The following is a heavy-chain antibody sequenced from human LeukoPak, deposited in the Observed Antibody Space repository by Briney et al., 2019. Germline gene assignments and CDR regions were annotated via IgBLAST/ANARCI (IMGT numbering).Heavy chain of an antibody. CDR2: ISGSGGST. V-gene: IGHV3-23*01. Sequence: GGSLRLSCAASGFTFSSYGMSWVRQAPGKGLEWVSAISGSGGSTYYADSVKGRFTISRDNSKNTLYLQMNSLRAEDTAVYYCARDWQLLKGSDYYYYYYMDVWGKGTTVTVSS. CDR1: GFTFSSYG. CDR3: ARDWQLLKGSDYYYYYYMDV. D-gene: IGHD1-1*01. J-gene: IGHJ6*03.